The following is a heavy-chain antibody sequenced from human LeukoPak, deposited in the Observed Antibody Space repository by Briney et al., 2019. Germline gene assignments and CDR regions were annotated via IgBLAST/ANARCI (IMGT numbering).Heavy chain of an antibody. D-gene: IGHD6-13*01. CDR3: ASGYSSSWYRTNWFDP. Sequence: PSETLSLTCAVHGGSFSGYYWSWIRQPPGKGLEWIGEINHSGSTNYNPSLKSRVTISVDTSKNQFSLKLSSVTAADTAVYYCASGYSSSWYRTNWFDPWGQGTLVTVSS. CDR2: INHSGST. J-gene: IGHJ5*02. CDR1: GGSFSGYY. V-gene: IGHV4-34*01.